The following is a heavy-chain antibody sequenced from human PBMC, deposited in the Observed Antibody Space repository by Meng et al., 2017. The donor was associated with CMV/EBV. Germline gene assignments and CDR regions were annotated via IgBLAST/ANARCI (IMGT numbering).Heavy chain of an antibody. J-gene: IGHJ6*02. CDR1: GGSFSGYY. D-gene: IGHD3-3*01. V-gene: IGHV4-34*01. CDR2: INHSGST. Sequence: SQTLSLTCAVSGGSFSGYYWSWIRQPPGKGLEWIGEINHSGSTNYNPSLKSRVTISVDTSKNQFSLKLSSVTAADTAVYYCARGFRDTIFGVVIMYGMDVWGQGTTVTVSS. CDR3: ARGFRDTIFGVVIMYGMDV.